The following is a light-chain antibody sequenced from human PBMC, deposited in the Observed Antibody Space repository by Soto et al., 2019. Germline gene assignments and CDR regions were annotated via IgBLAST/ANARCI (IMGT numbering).Light chain of an antibody. CDR2: DAS. J-gene: IGKJ4*01. CDR3: QQGNNYPLT. V-gene: IGKV1-9*01. CDR1: QGISTF. Sequence: DVQLTQSPSFMSASVGDRVSITCRASQGISTFLAWYQQHPGTAPKRLIYDASNLQSGVPSRLSGSGSGTEFTLTISSLQPEDFATYYCQQGNNYPLTVGGGTQVEIK.